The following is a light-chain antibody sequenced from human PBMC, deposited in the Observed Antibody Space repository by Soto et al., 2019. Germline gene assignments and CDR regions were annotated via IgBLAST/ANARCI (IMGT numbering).Light chain of an antibody. J-gene: IGLJ1*01. CDR3: SSYKTAFFYV. V-gene: IGLV2-14*01. Sequence: QSALTQPASVSGSPGQSITISCTGSSSDIGAFNYVAWYQQHPGKAPKLIIHGVTNRPSGVSSRFSGSKSDYTASLTISGLQDEEEADYYCSSYKTAFFYVFGTGTKVTV. CDR1: SSDIGAFNY. CDR2: GVT.